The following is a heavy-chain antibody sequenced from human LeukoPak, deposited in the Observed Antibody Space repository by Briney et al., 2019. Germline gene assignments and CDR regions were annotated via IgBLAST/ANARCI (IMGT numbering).Heavy chain of an antibody. J-gene: IGHJ3*02. Sequence: PSETLSLTCTVSGYSITRGSYWGWIRQPPGKGLEWIANIYHSGSTYYNPSLKSRVTISVDTSKNQFSLKLSSVTAADTAIYYCARVHVNSGYYFGDAFDIWGQGTMVTVSS. CDR1: GYSITRGSY. CDR3: ARVHVNSGYYFGDAFDI. V-gene: IGHV4-38-2*02. CDR2: IYHSGST. D-gene: IGHD3-22*01.